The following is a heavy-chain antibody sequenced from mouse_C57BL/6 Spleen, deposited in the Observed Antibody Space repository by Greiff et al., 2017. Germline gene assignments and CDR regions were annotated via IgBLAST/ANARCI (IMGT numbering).Heavy chain of an antibody. CDR1: GFTFSDYG. Sequence: EVQLEQSGGGLVKPGASLKLSCAASGFTFSDYGMHWVRQAPEKGLEWVEYISSGSSTIYYADTVKGQFTITRDKAKNTLFLQMTRLRSEDTAMYYCGRRGRYWYFDVWGKGTTVTVSS. D-gene: IGHD1-1*01. CDR2: ISSGSSTI. CDR3: GRRGRYWYFDV. J-gene: IGHJ1*03. V-gene: IGHV5-17*01.